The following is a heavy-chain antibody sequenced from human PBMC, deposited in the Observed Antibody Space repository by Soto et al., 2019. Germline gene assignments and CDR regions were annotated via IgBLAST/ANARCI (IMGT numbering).Heavy chain of an antibody. J-gene: IGHJ4*02. CDR3: AKDIRELIVVVPAVPYFDY. V-gene: IGHV3-30*18. D-gene: IGHD2-2*01. CDR1: GFTFSSYG. Sequence: PGGSLRLSCAASGFTFSSYGMHWVRQAPGKGLEWVAVISYDGSNKYYADSVKGRFTISRDNSKNTLYLQMNSLRAEDTAVYYCAKDIRELIVVVPAVPYFDYWGQGTLVTVSS. CDR2: ISYDGSNK.